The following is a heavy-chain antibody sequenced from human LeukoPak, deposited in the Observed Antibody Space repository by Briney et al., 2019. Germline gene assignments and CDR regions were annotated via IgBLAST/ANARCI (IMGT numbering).Heavy chain of an antibody. CDR3: ARAPRIYYYDSSGYYYLK. Sequence: GASVKVSCKASGGTFSSYTISWVRQAPGQGLEWMGRIIPIFGTANYAQKFQGRVTITTDESTSTAYMELSSLRSEDTAVYYCARAPRIYYYDSSGYYYLKWGQGTLVTVSS. CDR1: GGTFSSYT. J-gene: IGHJ4*02. D-gene: IGHD3-22*01. V-gene: IGHV1-69*05. CDR2: IIPIFGTA.